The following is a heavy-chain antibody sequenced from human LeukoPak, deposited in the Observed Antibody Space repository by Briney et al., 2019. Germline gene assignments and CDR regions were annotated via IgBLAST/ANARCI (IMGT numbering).Heavy chain of an antibody. Sequence: PGGSLRLSCAASGFTFDDYGMSWVRQAPGKGLEWVSGINWNGGSTGYADSVKGRFTISRDNAKNSLYLQMNSLRAEDTALYYCARGGGAPPYYYYYMDVWGRGTTVTVSS. CDR1: GFTFDDYG. D-gene: IGHD1-26*01. CDR3: ARGGGAPPYYYYYMDV. V-gene: IGHV3-20*04. J-gene: IGHJ6*03. CDR2: INWNGGST.